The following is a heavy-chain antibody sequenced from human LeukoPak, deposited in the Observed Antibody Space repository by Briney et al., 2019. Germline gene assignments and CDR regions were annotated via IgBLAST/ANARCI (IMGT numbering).Heavy chain of an antibody. D-gene: IGHD3-3*01. J-gene: IGHJ4*02. V-gene: IGHV1-69*01. CDR1: GGTFSSYA. CDR2: IIPIFGTA. CDR3: ARIGDFWSGYHDFDY. Sequence: SVKVSFKASGGTFSSYAISWVRQAPGQGLEWMGGIIPIFGTANYAQKFQGRVTITADESTSTAYMELSSLRSEDTAVYYCARIGDFWSGYHDFDYWGQGTLVTVSS.